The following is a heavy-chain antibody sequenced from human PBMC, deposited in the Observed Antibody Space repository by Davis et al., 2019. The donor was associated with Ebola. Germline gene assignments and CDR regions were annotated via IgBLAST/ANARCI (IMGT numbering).Heavy chain of an antibody. CDR1: GYTFISSG. CDR3: ARDRGMIAAAGTVDY. D-gene: IGHD6-13*01. Sequence: ASVKVSCKASGYTFISSGIIWVRQAPGQGLEWMGWISAYNGNTNYTQKLQGRVTMTTDTSTSTAYMELRSLRSDDTAVYYCARDRGMIAAAGTVDYWGQGTLVTVSS. J-gene: IGHJ4*02. V-gene: IGHV1-18*01. CDR2: ISAYNGNT.